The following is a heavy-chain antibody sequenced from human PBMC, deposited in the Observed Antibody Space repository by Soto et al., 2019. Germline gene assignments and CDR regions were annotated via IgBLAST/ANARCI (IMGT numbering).Heavy chain of an antibody. Sequence: ASVKVSCKASGYSFTTYGINWVRQAPGQGLEWMGWISAYNGNTNYARKFQGRVTMTTDTSTSTAYMDLRSLTTDDTAVYYCARDPGSYSASHLLWGQGTLVTVYS. CDR2: ISAYNGNT. D-gene: IGHD1-26*01. CDR3: ARDPGSYSASHLL. J-gene: IGHJ4*02. V-gene: IGHV1-18*01. CDR1: GYSFTTYG.